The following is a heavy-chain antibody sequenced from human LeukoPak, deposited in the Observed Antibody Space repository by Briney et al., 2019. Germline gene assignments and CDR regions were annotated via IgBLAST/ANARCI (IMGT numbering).Heavy chain of an antibody. J-gene: IGHJ4*02. D-gene: IGHD5-18*01. CDR1: GGPISSYY. Sequence: SETLSLTCTVSGGPISSYYWSWIRQPPGKGLEWIGYIYYSGSTNYNPSLKSRVTISVDTSKNQFSLKLSSVTAADTAVYYCARDPRRGYSYGYYFDYWGQGTLVTVSS. CDR2: IYYSGST. CDR3: ARDPRRGYSYGYYFDY. V-gene: IGHV4-59*01.